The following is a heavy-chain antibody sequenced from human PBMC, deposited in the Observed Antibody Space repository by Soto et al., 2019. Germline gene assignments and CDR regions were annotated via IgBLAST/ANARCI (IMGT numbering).Heavy chain of an antibody. CDR3: ASLFHCSINSCYRTVFDY. CDR2: ISGSGGST. D-gene: IGHD2-2*01. J-gene: IGHJ4*02. Sequence: PGGSLRLSCAASGFTFSSYAMSWVRQAPGKGLEWVSAISGSGGSTYYADSVKGRFTISRDNAKNTLYLQMNSLRAEDTAVYYCASLFHCSINSCYRTVFDYWGQGTLVTVSS. V-gene: IGHV3-23*01. CDR1: GFTFSSYA.